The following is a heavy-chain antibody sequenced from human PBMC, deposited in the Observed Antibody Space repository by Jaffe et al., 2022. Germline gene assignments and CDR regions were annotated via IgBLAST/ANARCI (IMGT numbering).Heavy chain of an antibody. CDR1: GFTFSSYE. J-gene: IGHJ4*02. Sequence: EVQLVESGGGLVQPGGSLRLSCAASGFTFSSYEMNWVRQAPGKGLEWVSYISSSGSTIYYADSVKGRFTISRDNAKNSLYLQMNSLRAEDTAVYYCARGYSSSWYSNQLYFDYWGQGTLVTVSS. V-gene: IGHV3-48*03. CDR3: ARGYSSSWYSNQLYFDY. CDR2: ISSSGSTI. D-gene: IGHD6-13*01.